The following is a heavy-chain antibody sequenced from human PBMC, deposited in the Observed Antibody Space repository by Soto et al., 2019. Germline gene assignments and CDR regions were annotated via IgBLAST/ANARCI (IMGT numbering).Heavy chain of an antibody. CDR3: ARNMDYYYGRGSGNGPGV. Sequence: QVRLVQSGAEVKEPGDSVRVSCEASGYTFTAYHIHWVRQAPGQGLEWMGWINPKFGDTGYAQDFQGRVSMTSDMSISTVYMELSRLTPDDTAIYYCARNMDYYYGRGSGNGPGVWGQVTTVTVFS. J-gene: IGHJ6*02. D-gene: IGHD3-10*02. V-gene: IGHV1-2*02. CDR1: GYTFTAYH. CDR2: INPKFGDT.